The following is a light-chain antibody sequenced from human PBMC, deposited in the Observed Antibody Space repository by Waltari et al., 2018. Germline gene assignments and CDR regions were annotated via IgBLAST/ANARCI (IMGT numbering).Light chain of an antibody. J-gene: IGLJ2*01. V-gene: IGLV1-51*01. CDR1: TSDIGKNY. Sequence: QSLLTQPPSVSAAPGQKVTIPCSGSTSDIGKNYVSWYQHLPGTAPKLPIYDNNARPSGVPDRFSGSKSGTSATLDITGLQTGDEGDYYCATWDDRLGAGALGGGTKLTVL. CDR3: ATWDDRLGAGA. CDR2: DNN.